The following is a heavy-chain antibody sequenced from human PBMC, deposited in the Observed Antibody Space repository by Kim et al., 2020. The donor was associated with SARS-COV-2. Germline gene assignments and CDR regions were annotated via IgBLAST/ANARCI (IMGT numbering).Heavy chain of an antibody. V-gene: IGHV3-30*04. CDR3: ARDGGGHSSPKGNNWFDP. J-gene: IGHJ5*02. CDR2: ISYDGSNK. Sequence: GGSLRLSCAASGFTFSSYAMHWVRQAPGKGLEWVAVISYDGSNKYYVDSVKGRFTISRDNSKNTLYLQMNSLRAEDTAVYYCARDGGGHSSPKGNNWFDPWGQGTLVTVSS. CDR1: GFTFSSYA. D-gene: IGHD6-13*01.